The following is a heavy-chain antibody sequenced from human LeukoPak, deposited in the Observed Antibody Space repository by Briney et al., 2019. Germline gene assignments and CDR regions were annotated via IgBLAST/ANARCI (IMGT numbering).Heavy chain of an antibody. Sequence: SETLSLTCTVSGGSISSSSYYWGWIRQPPGRGLEWLGYIYYSGSTNYNPSLKSRVTISVDTSKNQFSLKLNSVTAADTAVYYCAREGYYPYFDYWGQGTLVTVSS. D-gene: IGHD3-10*01. J-gene: IGHJ4*02. CDR2: IYYSGST. CDR3: AREGYYPYFDY. V-gene: IGHV4-61*01. CDR1: GGSISSSSYY.